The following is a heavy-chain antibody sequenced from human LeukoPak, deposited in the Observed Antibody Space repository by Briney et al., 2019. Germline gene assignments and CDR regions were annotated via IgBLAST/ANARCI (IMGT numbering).Heavy chain of an antibody. V-gene: IGHV4-4*07. Sequence: PSETLSLTCIVSGDSITSYYWSWIRQPAGKGLEWIGRIYTSGSTNYNPSLKSRVTMSVDTSKNQFSLKLSSVTAADTAVYYCARDCSGGSCYSGHRGSFDYWGQGTLVTVSS. CDR2: IYTSGST. D-gene: IGHD2-15*01. CDR3: ARDCSGGSCYSGHRGSFDY. CDR1: GDSITSYY. J-gene: IGHJ4*02.